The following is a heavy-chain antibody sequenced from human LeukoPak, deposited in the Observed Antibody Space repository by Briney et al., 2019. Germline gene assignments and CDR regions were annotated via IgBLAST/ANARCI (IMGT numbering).Heavy chain of an antibody. J-gene: IGHJ6*03. CDR3: ARAVSSSPADYYYYMDV. D-gene: IGHD6-6*01. CDR1: GGSISSGDYY. CDR2: IYYSGST. Sequence: SETLSLTCTVSGGSISSGDYYWSWIRQPPGKGLEWIGYIYYSGSTNYNPSLKSRVTISVDTSKNQFSLKLSSVTAADTAVYYCARAVSSSPADYYYYMDVWGKGTTVTVSS. V-gene: IGHV4-61*08.